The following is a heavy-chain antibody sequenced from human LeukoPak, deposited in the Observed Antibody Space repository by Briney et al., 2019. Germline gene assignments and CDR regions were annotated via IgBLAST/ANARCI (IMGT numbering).Heavy chain of an antibody. CDR2: IYSGGST. J-gene: IGHJ4*02. Sequence: GGSLRLSCAASGFTSSSYWMSWVRQAPGKGLEWVSVIYSGGSTYYADSVKGRFTISRDNSKNTLYLQMNSLRAEDTAVYYCARATLSYDSSGYNDYWGQGTLVTVSS. CDR1: GFTSSSYW. D-gene: IGHD3-22*01. CDR3: ARATLSYDSSGYNDY. V-gene: IGHV3-53*01.